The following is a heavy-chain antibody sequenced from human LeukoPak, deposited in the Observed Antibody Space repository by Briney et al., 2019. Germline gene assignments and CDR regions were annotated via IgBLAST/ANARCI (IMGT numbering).Heavy chain of an antibody. CDR3: ARTKTVVAPPFDY. V-gene: IGHV3-21*01. CDR1: GFTFSSYS. D-gene: IGHD3-22*01. CDR2: ISFSSSYI. Sequence: GGSLRLSCAASGFTFSSYSMNWVRQAPGKGLEWVSSISFSSSYIYYADSAKGRFTISRDNAKNSLNLQMNSLRAEDTAVYYCARTKTVVAPPFDYWGQGTLVTVSS. J-gene: IGHJ4*02.